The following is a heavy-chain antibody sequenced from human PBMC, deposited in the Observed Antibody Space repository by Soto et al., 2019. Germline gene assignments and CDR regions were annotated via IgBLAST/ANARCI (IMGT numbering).Heavy chain of an antibody. CDR1: GFTFSSYA. J-gene: IGHJ3*02. Sequence: QVQLVESGGGVVQPGRSLRLSFAASGFTFSSYAMHWVRQAPGKGLEWVAVISSDGSNKYYADSVKGRFTISKDNSKNTLDLQMNSLRAEDTAVYYCARDTDLEARAGYAFDIWGQGTIVTVSS. CDR3: ARDTDLEARAGYAFDI. V-gene: IGHV3-30-3*01. CDR2: ISSDGSNK.